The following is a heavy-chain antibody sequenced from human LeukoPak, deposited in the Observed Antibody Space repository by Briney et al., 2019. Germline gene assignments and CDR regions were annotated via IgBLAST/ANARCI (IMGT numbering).Heavy chain of an antibody. CDR1: GFTFSSYA. CDR3: ARDAIFGVVISSILSYMDV. J-gene: IGHJ6*03. D-gene: IGHD3-3*01. Sequence: PGGSLRLSCAASGFTFSSYAMHWVRQAPGKGLEYVSAISGNGGSTYYANSVKGRFTISRDNSKNTLYLQMGSLRAEDMAVYYCARDAIFGVVISSILSYMDVWGKGTTVTVSS. V-gene: IGHV3-64*01. CDR2: ISGNGGST.